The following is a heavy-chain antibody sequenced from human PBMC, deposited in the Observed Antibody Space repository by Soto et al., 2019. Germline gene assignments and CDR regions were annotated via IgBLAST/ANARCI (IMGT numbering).Heavy chain of an antibody. J-gene: IGHJ4*02. Sequence: QVQLVQSGAEVKKPGASVKVSCTASGYPFTSFGISWVRQAPGQGIEWMGWIRPYNGDTKSAQNLQGRGTMTTDTSTSTGYMELRSLRSDGTAVYYCAKKGVTSSWYGGGNAYWDQGTLVTVAS. CDR1: GYPFTSFG. CDR3: AKKGVTSSWYGGGNAY. V-gene: IGHV1-18*04. CDR2: IRPYNGDT. D-gene: IGHD6-13*01.